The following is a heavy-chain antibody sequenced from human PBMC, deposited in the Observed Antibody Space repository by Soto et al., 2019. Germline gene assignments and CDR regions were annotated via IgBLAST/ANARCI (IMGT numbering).Heavy chain of an antibody. V-gene: IGHV3-53*01. CDR2: IYSGGST. CDR1: GFTFRTND. D-gene: IGHD3-22*01. Sequence: EVQLVESGGGLIQPGGSLRLSCAAPGFTFRTNDMTWVRQAPGKGLEWVSLIYSGGSTYYADSVKGRFTISRDNSKNTLYLQMSSLRAEDTAVYYCATRPLLPGAPWGQGTMVTVSS. J-gene: IGHJ3*01. CDR3: ATRPLLPGAP.